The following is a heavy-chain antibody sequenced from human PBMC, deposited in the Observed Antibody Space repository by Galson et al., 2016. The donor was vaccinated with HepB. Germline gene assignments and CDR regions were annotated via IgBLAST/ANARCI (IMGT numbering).Heavy chain of an antibody. V-gene: IGHV3-30*18. CDR3: AKVSDEYYFDY. CDR1: GFTFNNYW. Sequence: SLRLSCAASGFTFNNYWMHWVRQAPGKGLEWVAVTSSDGSNKHYADSVKGRFTISRDNSKKTLYLQMNSLRAEDTAVYYCAKVSDEYYFDYWGQGTLVTVSS. CDR2: TSSDGSNK. J-gene: IGHJ4*02.